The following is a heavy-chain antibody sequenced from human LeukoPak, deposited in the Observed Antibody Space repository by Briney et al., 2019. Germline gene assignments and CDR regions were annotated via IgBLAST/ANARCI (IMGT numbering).Heavy chain of an antibody. CDR1: GFTFSSYG. J-gene: IGHJ4*02. D-gene: IGHD1-7*01. Sequence: PGGSLRLSCAASGFTFSSYGMHWVRQAPGKGLEWVAVISYDGSNKYYADSVKGRFTISRDNSKNTPYLQMNSLRAEDTAVYYCAKDAHNWNYGYWGQGTLVTVSS. V-gene: IGHV3-30*18. CDR3: AKDAHNWNYGY. CDR2: ISYDGSNK.